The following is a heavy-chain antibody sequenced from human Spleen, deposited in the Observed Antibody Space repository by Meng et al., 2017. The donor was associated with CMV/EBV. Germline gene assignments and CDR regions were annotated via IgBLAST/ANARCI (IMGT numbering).Heavy chain of an antibody. Sequence: QVQLVQSGAEVKKPGASVKVSCKASGYNFDIYGITWVRQAPGQGLEWVGWVSAENGDTDYGQKFQGRVTVTADTLTNTAYMEMRSLRSDDSAMYYCARAGAAVTTHFDFWGQGTLVTVSS. J-gene: IGHJ4*02. D-gene: IGHD4-17*01. V-gene: IGHV1-18*01. CDR1: GYNFDIYG. CDR3: ARAGAAVTTHFDF. CDR2: VSAENGDT.